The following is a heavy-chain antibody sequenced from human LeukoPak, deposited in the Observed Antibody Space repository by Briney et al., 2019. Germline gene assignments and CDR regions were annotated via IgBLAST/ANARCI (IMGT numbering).Heavy chain of an antibody. J-gene: IGHJ4*02. CDR1: GFTFSSYA. V-gene: IGHV3-23*01. D-gene: IGHD3-22*01. Sequence: GGSLRLSCAASGFTFSSYAMSWVRQAPAKGLEWVSTISGSGGTIYYADSVKGRFTISRDNSKNTLSLQMHSLRVEDTAVYYCAKDYDGYDSSGYYPHSFDYWGQGTLVTVSS. CDR3: AKDYDGYDSSGYYPHSFDY. CDR2: ISGSGGTI.